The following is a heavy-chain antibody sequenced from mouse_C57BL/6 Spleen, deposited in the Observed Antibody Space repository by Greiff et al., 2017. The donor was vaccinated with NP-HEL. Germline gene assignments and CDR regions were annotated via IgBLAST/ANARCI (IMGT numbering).Heavy chain of an antibody. Sequence: QVQLQQPGAELVKPGASVKLSCKASGYTFTSYWMHWVKQRPGQGLEWIGMIHPNSGSTNYNEKFKSKATLTVDKSSSTAYMQLSSLTSEDSAVYYCARAYYYGYAMDYWGQGTSVTVSS. CDR3: ARAYYYGYAMDY. J-gene: IGHJ4*01. D-gene: IGHD1-1*01. CDR2: IHPNSGST. V-gene: IGHV1-64*01. CDR1: GYTFTSYW.